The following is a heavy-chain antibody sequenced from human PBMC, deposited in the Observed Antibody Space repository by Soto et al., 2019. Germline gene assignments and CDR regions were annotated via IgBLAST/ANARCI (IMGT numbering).Heavy chain of an antibody. V-gene: IGHV1-69*12. CDR1: GGTFSSYA. J-gene: IGHJ4*02. CDR3: ARGSYDFWSGYYIPQYYFDY. CDR2: IIPIFGTA. Sequence: QVQLMQSGAEVKKPGSSVKVSCKASGGTFSSYAISWVGQAPGQGLEWMGGIIPIFGTANYAQKFQGRVTITADESTSRAYMELSSLRSEDTAVYYCARGSYDFWSGYYIPQYYFDYWGQGTLVTVSS. D-gene: IGHD3-3*01.